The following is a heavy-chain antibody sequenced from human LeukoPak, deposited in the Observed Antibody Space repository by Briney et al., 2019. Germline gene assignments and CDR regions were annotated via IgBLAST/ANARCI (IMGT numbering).Heavy chain of an antibody. D-gene: IGHD3-3*01. CDR2: ISGSGGST. J-gene: IGHJ6*03. Sequence: GGSLRLSCAASGFTFSSYAMSWVRQAPGKGLEWVSAISGSGGSTYYADSVKGRFTISRDNSKNTLYLQMNSLRAEDTAVYYCARGRPYYDFWSGYLDVWGKGTTVTVSS. CDR1: GFTFSSYA. CDR3: ARGRPYYDFWSGYLDV. V-gene: IGHV3-23*01.